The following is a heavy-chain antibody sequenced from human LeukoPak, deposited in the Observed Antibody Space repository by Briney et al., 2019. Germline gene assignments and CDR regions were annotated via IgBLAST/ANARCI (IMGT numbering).Heavy chain of an antibody. J-gene: IGHJ4*02. CDR2: IRSKAYGGTT. CDR3: TTAGFDY. D-gene: IGHD2-21*02. V-gene: IGHV3-49*04. CDR1: GFTFGDYA. Sequence: GGSLRPSCTASGFTFGDYAMSWVRRAPGKGLEWVGFIRSKAYGGTTEYAASVKGRFTISRDDSKSIAYLQMNSLKTEDTAVYYCTTAGFDYWGQGTLVTVSS.